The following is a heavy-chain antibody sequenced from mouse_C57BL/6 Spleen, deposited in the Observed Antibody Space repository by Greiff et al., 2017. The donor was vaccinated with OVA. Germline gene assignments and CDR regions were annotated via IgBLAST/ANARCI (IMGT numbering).Heavy chain of an antibody. D-gene: IGHD2-4*01. J-gene: IGHJ2*02. CDR2: IDPSDSET. V-gene: IGHV1-52*01. CDR3: ARGYYDLGDYIDY. Sequence: QVQLKQPGAELVRPGSSVKLSCKASGYTFTSYWMHWVKQRPIQGLEWIGNIDPSDSETHYNQKFKDKATLTVDKSSSTAYMQLSSLTSEDSAVYYCARGYYDLGDYIDYWGQGTSLTVSS. CDR1: GYTFTSYW.